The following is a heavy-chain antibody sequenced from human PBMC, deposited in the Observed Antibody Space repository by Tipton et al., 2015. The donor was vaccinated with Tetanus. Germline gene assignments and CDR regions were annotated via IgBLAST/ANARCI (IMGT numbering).Heavy chain of an antibody. V-gene: IGHV3-30*03. CDR3: ARDSPDILLVPSV. CDR1: GFTFRSHG. CDR2: ISHDGSDK. Sequence: SLRLSCAASGFTFRSHGMHWVRQAPGKGLEWVAVISHDGSDKYYAESVKGRFTISRDNSKNTLYLQMNSLRAEDTAVYYCARDSPDILLVPSVWGQGTLVTVSS. D-gene: IGHD2-2*01. J-gene: IGHJ4*02.